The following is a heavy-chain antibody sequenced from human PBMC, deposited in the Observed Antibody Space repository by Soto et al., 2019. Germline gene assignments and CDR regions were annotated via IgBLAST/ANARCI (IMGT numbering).Heavy chain of an antibody. Sequence: PSETLSLTCSVSGGSISSGDYSWSWIRQPPWNGLEWILYIYHSGSSYYNPSLNSRGTIALYTSKNQFSLMLSSVPAGERAIYYCARDVIGGVARPGDYWGQGTLVTVSS. CDR3: ARDVIGGVARPGDY. CDR2: IYHSGSS. J-gene: IGHJ4*02. CDR1: GGSISSGDYS. D-gene: IGHD6-6*01. V-gene: IGHV4-30-2*05.